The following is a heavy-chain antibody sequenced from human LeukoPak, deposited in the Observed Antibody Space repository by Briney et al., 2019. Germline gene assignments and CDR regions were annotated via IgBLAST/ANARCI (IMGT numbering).Heavy chain of an antibody. J-gene: IGHJ4*02. CDR3: ASGHCGGDCSRGNFGY. CDR2: ISSSGSTI. D-gene: IGHD2-21*02. CDR1: GFTFSSYE. Sequence: GGSLRLSCAASGFTFSSYEMNWVRQAPGKGLEWVSYISSSGSTIYYADSVKGRFTISRDNAKNSLYLQMNSLRAEDTAVYYCASGHCGGDCSRGNFGYWGQGTLVTVSS. V-gene: IGHV3-48*03.